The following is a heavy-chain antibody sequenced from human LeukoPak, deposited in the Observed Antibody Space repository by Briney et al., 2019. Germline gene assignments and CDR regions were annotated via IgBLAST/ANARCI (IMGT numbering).Heavy chain of an antibody. J-gene: IGHJ5*02. Sequence: SETLSLTCAVYGGSFNGYYWSWVRQPPGKGLEWIGEVNHSGSTNYNPSLKSRVTISVDTSKNQFSLKLSSVTAADTAVYYCATNYYDSSGTTWGQGTLVTVSS. CDR1: GGSFNGYY. D-gene: IGHD3-22*01. CDR2: VNHSGST. V-gene: IGHV4-34*01. CDR3: ATNYYDSSGTT.